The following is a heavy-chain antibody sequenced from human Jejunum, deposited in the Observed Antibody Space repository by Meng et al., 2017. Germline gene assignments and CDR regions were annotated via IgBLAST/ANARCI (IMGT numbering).Heavy chain of an antibody. V-gene: IGHV4-4*02. CDR3: ARGATGTRPFDY. CDR1: GGSITTDW. Sequence: GQLEESGPGLVKPSGTLSLTWAVSGGSITTDWWNWVRQPPGKGLEWIGEIWHSGASNYNPSLRSRVTISVDKSKNQLSLELASLTAADTAVYYCARGATGTRPFDYWGQGTLVTVSS. CDR2: IWHSGAS. J-gene: IGHJ4*02. D-gene: IGHD5-12*01.